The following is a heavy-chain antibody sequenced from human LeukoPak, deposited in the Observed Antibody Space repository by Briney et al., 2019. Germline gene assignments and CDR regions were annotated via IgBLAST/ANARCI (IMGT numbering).Heavy chain of an antibody. CDR1: GFTVSSNY. D-gene: IGHD3-10*01. J-gene: IGHJ4*02. CDR3: AKVGLLWFGELDY. CDR2: IYSGGST. Sequence: GGSLRLSCAASGFTVSSNYMSWVRQAPGKGLEWVSVIYSGGSTKYADSVKGRFTISRDNSKNTLYLQMNSLRAEDTAVYYCAKVGLLWFGELDYWGQGTLVTVSS. V-gene: IGHV3-53*01.